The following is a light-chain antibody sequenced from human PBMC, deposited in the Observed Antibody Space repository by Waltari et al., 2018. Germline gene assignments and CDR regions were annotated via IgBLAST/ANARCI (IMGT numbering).Light chain of an antibody. V-gene: IGLV2-23*02. CDR1: SSNVGALNF. CDR2: DVS. J-gene: IGLJ2*01. Sequence: QSALTQPASVSGSPGQSLAHPCTGRSSNVGALNFVAWYQQHPGKAPKFMIYDVSNRPSGVSNRFSCSKSGNTASLTISGLQAEDVADYYCCSYAGTSTVIFGGGTKLTVL. CDR3: CSYAGTSTVI.